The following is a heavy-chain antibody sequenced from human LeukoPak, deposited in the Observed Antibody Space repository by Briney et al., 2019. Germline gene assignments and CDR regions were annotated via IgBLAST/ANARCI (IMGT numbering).Heavy chain of an antibody. CDR1: GFTFSDYA. D-gene: IGHD3-3*01. J-gene: IGHJ3*01. V-gene: IGHV3-30-3*01. Sequence: PGGSLRLSCAASGFTFSDYAMHWVRQAPGKGLEWVAVLSYGGTNKYYADSVKGRFTISRDNSKNTMFLQMNSLRAEDTAVYHCARDRSGYANDAFDFWGQGTMVTVS. CDR3: ARDRSGYANDAFDF. CDR2: LSYGGTNK.